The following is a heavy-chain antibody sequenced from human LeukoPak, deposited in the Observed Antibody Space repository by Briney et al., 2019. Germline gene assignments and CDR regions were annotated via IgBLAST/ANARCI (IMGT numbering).Heavy chain of an antibody. Sequence: PSETLSLTCSVSGDSISSYYWSWIRQPPGKGLEWIGYIYYSGSTNYNPSLKSRVTISLDTSKNQFSLKLSSVTAADTAVYYCASGTDLYSSYDYWGQGILVTVSS. CDR2: IYYSGST. CDR3: ASGTDLYSSYDY. D-gene: IGHD6-6*01. CDR1: GDSISSYY. J-gene: IGHJ4*02. V-gene: IGHV4-59*01.